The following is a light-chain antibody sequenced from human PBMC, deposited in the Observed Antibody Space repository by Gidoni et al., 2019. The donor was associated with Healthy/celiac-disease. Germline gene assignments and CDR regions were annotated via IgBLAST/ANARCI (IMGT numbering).Light chain of an antibody. Sequence: IVLTQSPGTLSLSPGKRATLSCRASQSVSSSYLAWYQQKPGQAPRLLIYGASSRATGIPDRFSGSGSGTDFTLTISRLEPEDFAVYYCQQYRAFGQGTKLEIK. CDR2: GAS. CDR3: QQYRA. CDR1: QSVSSSY. J-gene: IGKJ2*01. V-gene: IGKV3-20*01.